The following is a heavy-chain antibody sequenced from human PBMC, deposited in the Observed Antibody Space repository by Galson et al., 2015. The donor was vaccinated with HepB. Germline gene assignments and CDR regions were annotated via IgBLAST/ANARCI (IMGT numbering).Heavy chain of an antibody. Sequence: SVKVSCKASGYTFTGYGISWVRQAPGQGLEWMGWISAYNGNANYAQNLQGRVIMTTDTSTRTAYMELWSLRPDDTAVYYCARSEYYDNSAYDYWGQGTLVTVSS. CDR1: GYTFTGYG. CDR3: ARSEYYDNSAYDY. D-gene: IGHD3-22*01. CDR2: ISAYNGNA. J-gene: IGHJ4*02. V-gene: IGHV1-18*01.